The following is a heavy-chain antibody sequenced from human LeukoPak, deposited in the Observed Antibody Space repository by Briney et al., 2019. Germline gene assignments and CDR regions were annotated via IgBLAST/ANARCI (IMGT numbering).Heavy chain of an antibody. CDR1: GFDFTAYG. V-gene: IGHV3-23*01. CDR2: ISASGLDT. D-gene: IGHD3-3*01. J-gene: IGHJ6*03. Sequence: GGSLRLSCAASGFDFTAYGMSWVRQAPGKGLEWVSGISASGLDTYYADSVTGRFTISRDNSKNTVHLLMNSLRAEDSAMYYCAKYGPGFGVVIEYFMDVWGKGTGVTVSS. CDR3: AKYGPGFGVVIEYFMDV.